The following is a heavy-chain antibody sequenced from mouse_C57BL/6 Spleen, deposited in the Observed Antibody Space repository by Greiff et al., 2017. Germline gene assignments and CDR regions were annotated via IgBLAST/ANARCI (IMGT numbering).Heavy chain of an antibody. J-gene: IGHJ1*03. CDR1: GYTFTSYW. CDR2: IDPSDSET. D-gene: IGHD1-1*02. Sequence: VKLQQPGAELVRPGSSVKLSCKASGYTFTSYWMHWVKQRPIQGLEWIGNIDPSDSETHYNQKFKDKATLTVDKSSSTAYMQLSSLTSEDSAVYYCARSGGNYWYFDVWGTGATVTVSS. CDR3: ARSGGNYWYFDV. V-gene: IGHV1-52*01.